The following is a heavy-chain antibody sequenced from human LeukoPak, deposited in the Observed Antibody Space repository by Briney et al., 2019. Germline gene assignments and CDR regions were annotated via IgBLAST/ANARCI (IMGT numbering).Heavy chain of an antibody. J-gene: IGHJ4*02. CDR2: IYSSGST. CDR1: GGSLSSGGYS. D-gene: IGHD2-21*02. Sequence: SETLSLTCAVSGGSLSSGGYSWHWIRQPPGKGLEWIGYIYSSGSTSYYPSLRSRVAISVDTSKNQFSLKLTSVTAADTAIYYCARGWGPAYCGGDCHRHFDYWGQGTLVTVSS. CDR3: ARGWGPAYCGGDCHRHFDY. V-gene: IGHV4-30-4*07.